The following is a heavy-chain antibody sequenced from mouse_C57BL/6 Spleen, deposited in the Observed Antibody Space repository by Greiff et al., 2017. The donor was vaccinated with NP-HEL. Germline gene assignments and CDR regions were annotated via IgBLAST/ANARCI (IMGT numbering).Heavy chain of an antibody. V-gene: IGHV5-9-1*02. CDR3: TSDYDGFAY. CDR2: ISSGGDYI. D-gene: IGHD2-4*01. Sequence: EVKLMESGEGLVKPGGSLKLSCAASGFTFSSYTMSWVRQTPEKRLEWVAYISSGGDYIYYADTVKGRFTISRDNARNTLYLQMSSLKSEDTAMYYCTSDYDGFAYWGQGTLVTVSA. CDR1: GFTFSSYT. J-gene: IGHJ3*01.